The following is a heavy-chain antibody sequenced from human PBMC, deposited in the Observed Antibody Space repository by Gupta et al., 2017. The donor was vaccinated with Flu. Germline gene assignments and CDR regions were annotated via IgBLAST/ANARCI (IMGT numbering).Heavy chain of an antibody. CDR3: ARATGRAAADAVGDY. CDR2: INPGGGTT. Sequence: YIHWLRRAPGQGLEWMGLINPGGGTTGYAQRFQGRVTVTRDTSSSTVYMELSSLKSEDTAIYYCARATGRAAADAVGDYWGQGTRVTVSS. CDR1: Y. J-gene: IGHJ4*02. D-gene: IGHD6-13*01. V-gene: IGHV1-46*01.